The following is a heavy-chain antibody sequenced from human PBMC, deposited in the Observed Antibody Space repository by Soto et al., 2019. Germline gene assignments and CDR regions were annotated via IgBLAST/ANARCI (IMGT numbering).Heavy chain of an antibody. CDR2: ISGSGGST. D-gene: IGHD3-3*01. CDR3: AKVALYYDFWSGPYYFDY. CDR1: GFTFSSYA. V-gene: IGHV3-23*01. Sequence: EVQLLESGGGLVQPGGSLRLSCAASGFTFSSYAMSWVRQAPGKGLEWVSAISGSGGSTYYADSVKGRFTISRDNSKNTLYLQMNSLRAEDTAVYYCAKVALYYDFWSGPYYFDYWGQGTLVTVSS. J-gene: IGHJ4*02.